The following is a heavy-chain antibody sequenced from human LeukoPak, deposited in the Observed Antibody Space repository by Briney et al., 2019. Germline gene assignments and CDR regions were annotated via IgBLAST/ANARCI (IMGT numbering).Heavy chain of an antibody. Sequence: PSETLSLTCTVSGCSISSYYWSWIRQPPGKGLEWIGYIYYSGSTNYNPSLKSRVTISVDTSKNQFSLKLSSVTAEDTAVYYCARGTTYAPVGFFDLWGRGTLV. CDR2: IYYSGST. CDR3: ARGTTYAPVGFFDL. J-gene: IGHJ2*01. CDR1: GCSISSYY. V-gene: IGHV4-59*01. D-gene: IGHD1-26*01.